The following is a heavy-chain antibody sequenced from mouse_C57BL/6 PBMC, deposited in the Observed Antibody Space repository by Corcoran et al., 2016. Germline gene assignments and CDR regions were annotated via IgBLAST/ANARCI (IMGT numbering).Heavy chain of an antibody. CDR2: INTYSGVP. V-gene: IGHV9-3*01. CDR3: GRVDYAWFAY. J-gene: IGHJ3*01. D-gene: IGHD2-4*01. Sequence: QIQLVQSGPELKKPGETVKISCKASGYTFTTYGMSWVKQAPGKGLKWMGWINTYSGVPTYADDFKGRFAFSLETSASTAYLQINNLKNEDTATYFCGRVDYAWFAYWGEGTLVTFSA. CDR1: GYTFTTYG.